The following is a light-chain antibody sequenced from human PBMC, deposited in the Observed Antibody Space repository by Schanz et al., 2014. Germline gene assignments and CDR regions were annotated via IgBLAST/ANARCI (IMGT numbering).Light chain of an antibody. J-gene: IGKJ4*01. CDR2: DAS. CDR3: QQYGSSPLT. CDR1: QIVSND. Sequence: EIVLTQSPATLSLSPGERATLSCRASQIVSNDFAWYQQKPGQAPRLLIYDASNRATGIPARFSGSGSGADFTLTISRLEPEDFAVYYCQQYGSSPLTFGGGTKVEIK. V-gene: IGKV3-20*01.